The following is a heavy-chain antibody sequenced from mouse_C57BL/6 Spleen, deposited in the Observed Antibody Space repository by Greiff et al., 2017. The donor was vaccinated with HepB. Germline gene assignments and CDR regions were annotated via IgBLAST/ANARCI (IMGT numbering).Heavy chain of an antibody. Sequence: VKLVESGAELVKPGASVKISCKASGYAFSSYWMNWVKQRPGKGLEWIGQIYPGDGDTNYNGKFKGKATLTADKSTSTAYMQLSSLTSEDSAVYFCARGVYFDYWGQGTTLTVSS. CDR3: ARGVYFDY. V-gene: IGHV1-80*01. CDR2: IYPGDGDT. CDR1: GYAFSSYW. J-gene: IGHJ2*01.